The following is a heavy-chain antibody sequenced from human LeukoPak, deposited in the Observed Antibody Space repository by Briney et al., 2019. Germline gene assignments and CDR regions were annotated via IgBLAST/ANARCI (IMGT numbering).Heavy chain of an antibody. CDR2: IKEDGSEK. Sequence: GGSLRLSCAASGFTFSNYWMSWVRQAPGKGLEWVADIKEDGSEKYYVDSVKGRFTISRDNAKNSLYLQMDSLRAEDTAVYYCARDTAPDTYSGSYYESGGLDYWGLGTLVTVSS. CDR3: ARDTAPDTYSGSYYESGGLDY. CDR1: GFTFSNYW. D-gene: IGHD1-26*01. J-gene: IGHJ4*02. V-gene: IGHV3-7*01.